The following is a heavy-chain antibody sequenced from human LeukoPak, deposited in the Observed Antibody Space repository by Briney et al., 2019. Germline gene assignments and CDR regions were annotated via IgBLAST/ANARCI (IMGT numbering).Heavy chain of an antibody. CDR2: IYYSGST. V-gene: IGHV4-39*07. CDR1: GGSISSSSYY. D-gene: IGHD3-3*01. J-gene: IGHJ4*02. Sequence: SETLSLTCTVSGGSISSSSYYWGWIRQPPGKGLEWIGSIYYSGSTYYNPSLKSRVTISVDTSKNQFSLKLSSVTAADTAVYYCARIPDFWSGYGYWGQGTLVTVSS. CDR3: ARIPDFWSGYGY.